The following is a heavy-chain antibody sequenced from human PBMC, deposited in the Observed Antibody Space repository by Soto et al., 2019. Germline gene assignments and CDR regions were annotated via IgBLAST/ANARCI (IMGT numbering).Heavy chain of an antibody. V-gene: IGHV5-51*01. CDR1: GYSFTTYW. D-gene: IGHD3-9*01. CDR2: IYPPDSRT. CDR3: ARNYGTFYDILTGPIDY. Sequence: GESLKISCKGSGYSFTTYWIGWVRQMPGKGLEWMGIIYPPDSRTRYSPSFQGQVTISADKSISTAYLQWSSLKASDTAMYYCARNYGTFYDILTGPIDYWGQGTLVTVSS. J-gene: IGHJ4*02.